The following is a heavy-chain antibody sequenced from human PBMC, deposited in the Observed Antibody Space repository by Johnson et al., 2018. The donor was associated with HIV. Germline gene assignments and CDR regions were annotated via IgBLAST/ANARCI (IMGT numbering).Heavy chain of an antibody. CDR2: MPFDGSNK. Sequence: VQLVESGGGVVQPGGSLILPCAASGFTFSRYAISWVRQAQGKGLEWVALMPFDGSNKYYPDPVKGRFTISSANSKNTLYLQMNRLRVEDTAVYSCARPGGDSSAFDSWGQWTRVTVSS. D-gene: IGHD3-10*01. J-gene: IGHJ3*02. CDR1: GFTFSRYA. CDR3: ARPGGDSSAFDS. V-gene: IGHV3-30-3*01.